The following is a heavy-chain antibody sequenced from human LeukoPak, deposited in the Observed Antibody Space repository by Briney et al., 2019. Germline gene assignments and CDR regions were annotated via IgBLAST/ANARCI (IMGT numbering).Heavy chain of an antibody. CDR3: ARLGSSWYSFDY. V-gene: IGHV3-30*02. Sequence: GGSLRLSCAASGFTFSNYGMHWVRQAPGKGLEWVAFIRYDGSNKYYADSVKGRFTISRDNSKNTLYLQMNSLRAEDMAVYYCARLGSSWYSFDYWGQGTLVTVSS. J-gene: IGHJ4*02. CDR2: IRYDGSNK. CDR1: GFTFSNYG. D-gene: IGHD6-13*01.